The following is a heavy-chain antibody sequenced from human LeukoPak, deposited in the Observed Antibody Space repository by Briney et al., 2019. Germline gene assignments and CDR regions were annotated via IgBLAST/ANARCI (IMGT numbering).Heavy chain of an antibody. D-gene: IGHD3-9*01. J-gene: IGHJ5*02. Sequence: ASVKVSCKASGYTFTSYYMHWVRQAPGQGLEWMGIINPSGGSTSYAQKFQGRVTMTRDTSTSTVYMELSSLRSEDTAVYYCARDPSGNILTGHTNWFDPWGQGTLVTVSS. CDR1: GYTFTSYY. V-gene: IGHV1-46*01. CDR3: ARDPSGNILTGHTNWFDP. CDR2: INPSGGST.